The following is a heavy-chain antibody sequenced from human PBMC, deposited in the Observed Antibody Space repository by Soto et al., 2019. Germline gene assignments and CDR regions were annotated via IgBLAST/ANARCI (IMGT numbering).Heavy chain of an antibody. V-gene: IGHV3-23*01. CDR2: VSRSGGDT. J-gene: IGHJ4*02. CDR1: GFTFNSYA. CDR3: ARDQYGSLSYYFPD. Sequence: EVQLLESGGGLVQPGGSLRLSCAASGFTFNSYAMSWVRQAPGKGLEWVSAVSRSGGDTYYADSVKGRFTISRDNSRKTLYVQMISLRAADTAVYDCARDQYGSLSYYFPDRGQGTLVTVSS. D-gene: IGHD3-10*01.